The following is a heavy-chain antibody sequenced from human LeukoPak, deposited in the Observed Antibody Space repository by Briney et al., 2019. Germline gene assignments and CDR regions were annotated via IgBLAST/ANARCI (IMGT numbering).Heavy chain of an antibody. Sequence: QPGGSLRLSCAASGFTFSSYAMNRVRQAPGKGLDWVSAISGGAANTYYTDSVKGRFTVSRDNSKNTLYLQMNSLRAEDTAVYYCVSGTCGGSCYILDYWGQGTLVTVSS. J-gene: IGHJ4*02. CDR3: VSGTCGGSCYILDY. CDR1: GFTFSSYA. D-gene: IGHD2-15*01. V-gene: IGHV3-23*01. CDR2: ISGGAANT.